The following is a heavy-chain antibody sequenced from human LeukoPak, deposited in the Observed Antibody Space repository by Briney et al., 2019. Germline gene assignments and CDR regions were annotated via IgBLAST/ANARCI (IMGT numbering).Heavy chain of an antibody. CDR1: GGSISSSY. Sequence: SETLSLTCTVSGGSISSSYWSWIRQPPGKGLEWIGYIYYTGSTTYNPSLKSRVTISVDTSKNQFSLKLRSVTAADTAVYYCARDYGDIPPDWYYDLWGRGTLATVSS. J-gene: IGHJ2*01. D-gene: IGHD4-17*01. V-gene: IGHV4-59*01. CDR2: IYYTGST. CDR3: ARDYGDIPPDWYYDL.